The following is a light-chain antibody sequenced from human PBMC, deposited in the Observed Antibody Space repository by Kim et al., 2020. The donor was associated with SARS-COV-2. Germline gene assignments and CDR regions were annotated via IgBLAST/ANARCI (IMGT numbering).Light chain of an antibody. CDR3: QQLNRYPLT. J-gene: IGKJ4*01. CDR1: QGISSY. CDR2: AAS. Sequence: DIQLTQSPSFLSASVGDRVTITCRASQGISSYLAWYQQKPGKAPKLLIYAASTLQSGVPSRFSGSGSGTEFTLTISSLQPEDFATYYFQQLNRYPLTFDGGTKLDI. V-gene: IGKV1-9*01.